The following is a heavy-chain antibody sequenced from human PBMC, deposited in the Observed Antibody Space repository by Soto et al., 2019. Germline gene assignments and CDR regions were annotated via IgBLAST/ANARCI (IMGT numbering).Heavy chain of an antibody. CDR1: GFTFNNYG. D-gene: IGHD3-3*01. V-gene: IGHV3-33*01. Sequence: PGGSLRLSCAASGFTFNNYGMHWVRQAPGKGLEWVAVIWNDGNGYYYANSVKGRFTISRDNSKNTLYLQMSSLRAEDTAVYYCARHLASGFHTTHYYGMDVWGQGTTVTVSS. J-gene: IGHJ6*02. CDR2: IWNDGNGY. CDR3: ARHLASGFHTTHYYGMDV.